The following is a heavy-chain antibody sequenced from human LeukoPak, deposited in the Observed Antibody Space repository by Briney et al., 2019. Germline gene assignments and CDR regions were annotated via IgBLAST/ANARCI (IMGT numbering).Heavy chain of an antibody. D-gene: IGHD3-10*01. J-gene: IGHJ5*02. CDR3: ARDQVVRGHRVWFDP. Sequence: GGTLRLSCAASGFTLSSYWMSWVRQAPGRGLEWLANIKQDGTDKYDVDSVKGRFTISRANAENSLYLQMNSLRAEDTAVYYCARDQVVRGHRVWFDPWGQGTLVTVSS. CDR2: IKQDGTDK. V-gene: IGHV3-7*01. CDR1: GFTLSSYW.